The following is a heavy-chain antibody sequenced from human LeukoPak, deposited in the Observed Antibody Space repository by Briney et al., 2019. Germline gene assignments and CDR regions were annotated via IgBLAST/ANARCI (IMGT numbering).Heavy chain of an antibody. Sequence: SETLSLTCTVSGGSISSYYWSWIRQPPGKGLEWIGYIYYSGSTNYDPSLKSRVTMSVDTSNNQFSLKLSSVTAADTAVYYCARGSREMATIFDYWGQGTLVTVSS. CDR2: IYYSGST. D-gene: IGHD5-24*01. V-gene: IGHV4-59*12. CDR3: ARGSREMATIFDY. CDR1: GGSISSYY. J-gene: IGHJ4*02.